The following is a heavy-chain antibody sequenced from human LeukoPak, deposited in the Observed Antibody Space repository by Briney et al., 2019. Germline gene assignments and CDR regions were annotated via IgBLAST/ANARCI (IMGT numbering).Heavy chain of an antibody. CDR1: GYTFTRSA. V-gene: IGHV1-18*01. CDR3: ARDVFRGDGIVGATHAFDI. CDR2: ISAYNGNT. Sequence: ASVKVSCKASGYTFTRSAINWVRQAPGQGLEWMGWISAYNGNTNYAQKLQGRVTMTTDTSTSTAYMELRSLRSDDTAVYYCARDVFRGDGIVGATHAFDIWGQGTMVTVSS. J-gene: IGHJ3*02. D-gene: IGHD1-26*01.